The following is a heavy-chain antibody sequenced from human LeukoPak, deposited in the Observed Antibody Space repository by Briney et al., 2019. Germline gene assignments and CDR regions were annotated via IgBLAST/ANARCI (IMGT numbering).Heavy chain of an antibody. D-gene: IGHD2-2*01. J-gene: IGHJ6*03. CDR3: ARVRGCSSTSCYFYYYYYMDV. CDR1: GGSFSGYY. V-gene: IGHV4-34*01. CDR2: INHSGST. Sequence: SETLSLTCAVYGGSFSGYYWSWIRQPPGKGLEWIGEINHSGSTNYNPSLKSRVTISVDTSKNQFSLKLSFVTAADTAVYYCARVRGCSSTSCYFYYYYYMDVWGKGTTVTVSS.